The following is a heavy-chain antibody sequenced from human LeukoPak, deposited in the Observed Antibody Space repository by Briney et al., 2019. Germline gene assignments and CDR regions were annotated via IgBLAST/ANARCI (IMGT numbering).Heavy chain of an antibody. CDR3: ARGGGNCLDY. J-gene: IGHJ4*02. CDR1: AFNFSNSA. V-gene: IGHV3-30-3*01. Sequence: PGGSLRLSCAASAFNFSNSAMYWVRQAPGKGLEWVAFISYDGSSKYHADSVKGRFTISRNNSKNTLYLQMNSLRAEDTAVYYCARGGGNCLDYWGQGTLVAVSS. CDR2: ISYDGSSK. D-gene: IGHD3-16*01.